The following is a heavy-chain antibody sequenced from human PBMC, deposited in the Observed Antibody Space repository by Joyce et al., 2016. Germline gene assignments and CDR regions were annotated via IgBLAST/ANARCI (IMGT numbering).Heavy chain of an antibody. J-gene: IGHJ4*02. V-gene: IGHV4-39*01. D-gene: IGHD5-12*01. CDR2: IYYSGNS. CDR3: ARSNIVATIPPFFDS. Sequence: QVQLQASGPGLVKHSETLSLTCTVSGDSITSDSFSWGWIRQPPGKGLEWIGNIYYSGNSYSNPSLESRITMSVDTSKNQFSLRLSSVTAADTALYYCARSNIVATIPPFFDSWGRGTLVSVSS. CDR1: GDSITSDSFS.